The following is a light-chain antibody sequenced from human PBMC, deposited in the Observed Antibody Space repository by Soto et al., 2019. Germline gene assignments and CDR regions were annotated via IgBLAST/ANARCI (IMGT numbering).Light chain of an antibody. V-gene: IGLV3-25*03. CDR3: QSADSSGTYYV. J-gene: IGLJ1*01. Sequence: SYELTQPPSVSVSPGKTARITCSGDALPKQYAYWYQQKPGQAPVLVIYKDSERPSGIPERFSGSSSGTTVTLTISGVQAEDEADYYCQSADSSGTYYVFGTGTKLTVL. CDR1: ALPKQY. CDR2: KDS.